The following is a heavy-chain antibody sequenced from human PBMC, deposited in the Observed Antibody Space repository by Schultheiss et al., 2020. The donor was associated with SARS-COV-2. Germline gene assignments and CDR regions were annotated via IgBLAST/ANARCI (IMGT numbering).Heavy chain of an antibody. CDR2: IYYSGST. CDR3: ARHADSVDAVAGRGEFDY. Sequence: SETLSLTCTVSGGSISSGGYYWSWIRQHPGKGLEWIGYIYYSGSTYYNPSLKSRVTISVDTSKNQFSLKLSSVTAADTAVYYCARHADSVDAVAGRGEFDYWGQGTLVTVSS. CDR1: GGSISSGGYY. D-gene: IGHD6-19*01. J-gene: IGHJ4*02. V-gene: IGHV4-39*01.